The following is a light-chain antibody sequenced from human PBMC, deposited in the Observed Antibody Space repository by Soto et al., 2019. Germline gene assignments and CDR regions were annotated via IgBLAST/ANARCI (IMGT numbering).Light chain of an antibody. Sequence: IQLTQSPSSLSASVGDRVTITCRGSQGISSYLAWYQQKPGKAPKLLIYAASTLQSGVPSRFSGSGSGTDFTLTISSLQPEDFATYYCQQLNSYPLFTFGPGTKVDIK. V-gene: IGKV1-9*01. CDR2: AAS. J-gene: IGKJ3*01. CDR3: QQLNSYPLFT. CDR1: QGISSY.